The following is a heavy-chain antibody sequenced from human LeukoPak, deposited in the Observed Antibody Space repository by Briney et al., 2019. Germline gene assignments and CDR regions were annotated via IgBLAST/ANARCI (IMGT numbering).Heavy chain of an antibody. Sequence: SVKVSCKASGGTFISYAISWVRQAPGQGREWMGGIIPIFGTANYAQKFQGRVTITADKSTSTAYMELSSLRSEDTAVYYCARGVSGWYFTLFDYWGQGALVTVSS. J-gene: IGHJ4*02. CDR2: IIPIFGTA. D-gene: IGHD6-19*01. CDR3: ARGVSGWYFTLFDY. CDR1: GGTFISYA. V-gene: IGHV1-69*06.